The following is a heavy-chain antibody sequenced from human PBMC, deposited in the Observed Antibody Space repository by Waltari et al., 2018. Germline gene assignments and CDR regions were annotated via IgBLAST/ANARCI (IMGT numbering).Heavy chain of an antibody. CDR1: GFTFSSYA. CDR3: AREGFAAAGLVDY. Sequence: QVQLVESGGGVVQPGRSLRLSCAASGFTFSSYAMHWVRQTPGKGLEWVAVISYDGSNKYYADSVKGRFTISRDNSKNSLYLQMNSLRAEDTAVYYCAREGFAAAGLVDYWGQGTLVTVSS. D-gene: IGHD6-13*01. CDR2: ISYDGSNK. J-gene: IGHJ4*02. V-gene: IGHV3-30-3*01.